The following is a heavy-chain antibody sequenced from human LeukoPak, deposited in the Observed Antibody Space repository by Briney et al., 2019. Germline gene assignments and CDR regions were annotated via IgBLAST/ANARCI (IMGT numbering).Heavy chain of an antibody. CDR3: AREAPYYYGAGSYYTA. V-gene: IGHV3-30*03. D-gene: IGHD3-10*01. J-gene: IGHJ4*02. CDR2: ISYDGSHK. Sequence: GGSLRLSCEASGFTFNHYGMHWVRQAPGGGLEWVAGISYDGSHKNYVDSVKGRFTISRENSKNTLYLHVNSLRAEDTAVYYCAREAPYYYGAGSYYTAWGQGTLVTVSS. CDR1: GFTFNHYG.